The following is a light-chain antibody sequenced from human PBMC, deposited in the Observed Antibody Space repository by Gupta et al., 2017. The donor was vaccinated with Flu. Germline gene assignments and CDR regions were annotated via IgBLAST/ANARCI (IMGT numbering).Light chain of an antibody. V-gene: IGKV3-20*01. CDR1: QSVTSIY. CDR3: QQYGSSPLT. Sequence: VLTQSRGTLSLSPGDRATLSCRASQSVTSIYLAWYQQNPDQAPRLLIYGASSRATGIPDRFSGSGSGTDFTLTISRLEPEDFAMYYCQQYGSSPLTFGRGTKVEI. J-gene: IGKJ4*01. CDR2: GAS.